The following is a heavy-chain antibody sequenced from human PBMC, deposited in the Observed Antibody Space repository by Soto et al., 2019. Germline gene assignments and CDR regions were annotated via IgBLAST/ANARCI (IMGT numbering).Heavy chain of an antibody. CDR1: GFTFSSYA. CDR3: ARDHSSDYYYYYGMDV. CDR2: ISYDGSNK. Sequence: GGSLRLSCAASGFTFSSYAMHWVRQAPGKGLEWVAVISYDGSNKYYADSVKGRFTISRDNSKNTLYLQMNSLRAEDTAVYYCARDHSSDYYYYYGMDVWGQGTTVTVSS. V-gene: IGHV3-30-3*01. J-gene: IGHJ6*02. D-gene: IGHD6-19*01.